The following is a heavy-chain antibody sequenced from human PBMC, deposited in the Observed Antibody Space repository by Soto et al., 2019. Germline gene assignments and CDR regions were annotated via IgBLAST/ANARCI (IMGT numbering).Heavy chain of an antibody. J-gene: IGHJ6*04. D-gene: IGHD3-16*01. CDR2: IYSGGTT. CDR3: VRGGAASGGYYYYVMDV. CDR1: GFTVSSNY. Sequence: EVQLVESGGGLVQPGGSLRLSCTASGFTVSSNYMSWVRQAPGKGLEWVSVIYSGGTTYYADSVKGRLTISRDKSKNTLYLQMNSLRAEDTAVYYCVRGGAASGGYYYYVMDVWGEGTTVTVSS. V-gene: IGHV3-66*01.